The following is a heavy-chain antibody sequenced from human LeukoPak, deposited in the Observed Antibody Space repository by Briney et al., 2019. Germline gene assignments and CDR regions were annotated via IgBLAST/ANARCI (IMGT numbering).Heavy chain of an antibody. D-gene: IGHD3-16*01. CDR1: GVSINSYY. J-gene: IGHJ4*02. CDR3: ARGPAGGGYTTFDY. V-gene: IGHV4-59*01. Sequence: TSETLSLTCTVTGVSINSYYWSWIRQPPGKRLEWIGYIYSSGSAGYNSSLKSRATISVDTSKNHFSLELRSVTAADSAVYYCARGPAGGGYTTFDYWGQGTLVTVSS. CDR2: IYSSGSA.